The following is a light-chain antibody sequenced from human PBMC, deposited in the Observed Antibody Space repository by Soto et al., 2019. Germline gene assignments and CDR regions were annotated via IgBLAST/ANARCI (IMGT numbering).Light chain of an antibody. CDR2: DAS. Sequence: DIQMTQSPTTLSASVGDRVIITCRASQRMSAWLAWYQQKPGKAPTLLIYDASSLENGVPSRFSGSGSGTDFTLTISSLQPDDFATYYCQQYDTSSWPFGQGTKVEIK. J-gene: IGKJ1*01. V-gene: IGKV1-5*01. CDR1: QRMSAW. CDR3: QQYDTSSWP.